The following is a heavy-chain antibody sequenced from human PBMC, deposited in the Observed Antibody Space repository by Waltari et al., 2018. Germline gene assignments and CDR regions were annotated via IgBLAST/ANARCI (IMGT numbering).Heavy chain of an antibody. CDR1: GYSISSGYY. Sequence: QVQLQESGPGLVKPSETLSLTCAVSGYSISSGYYWGWIRQPPGKGLEWIGSIYHSGSTYYTPSLKSRVTISVDTSKTQFSLKLSSVTAADTAVYYCARPRDWLSSPYAFDIWGQGTMVTVSS. CDR2: IYHSGST. D-gene: IGHD3-9*01. J-gene: IGHJ3*02. V-gene: IGHV4-38-2*01. CDR3: ARPRDWLSSPYAFDI.